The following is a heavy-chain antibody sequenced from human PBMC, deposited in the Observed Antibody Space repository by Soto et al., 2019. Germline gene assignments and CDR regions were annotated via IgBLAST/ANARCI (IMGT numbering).Heavy chain of an antibody. J-gene: IGHJ6*02. Sequence: QLQLQESGPGLVKPSETLSLSCTVSGGSITSSFYWGWIRQPPGKGLEWIGSIYGTGNTYYNPSLKGRVNISADTSKNQFSLNLISVTDADTAVYYCRSSSRYSTDVWGQGATVTVSS. V-gene: IGHV4-39*01. CDR1: GGSITSSFY. CDR2: IYGTGNT. CDR3: RSSSRYSTDV. D-gene: IGHD6-13*01.